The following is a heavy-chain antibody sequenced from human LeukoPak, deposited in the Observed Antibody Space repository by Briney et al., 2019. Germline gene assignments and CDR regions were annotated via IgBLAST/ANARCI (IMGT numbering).Heavy chain of an antibody. CDR2: ISGSGGST. J-gene: IGHJ3*02. Sequence: PGGSLRLSCAASGFTFSSTWMHWVRQAPGRGLVWVSAISGSGGSTYYADSVKGRFTISRDNSKNTLYLQMNSLRAEDKAVYYCVTTGHYDILTGYSLSAFDIWGQGTMVTVSS. CDR3: VTTGHYDILTGYSLSAFDI. V-gene: IGHV3-23*01. CDR1: GFTFSSTW. D-gene: IGHD3-9*01.